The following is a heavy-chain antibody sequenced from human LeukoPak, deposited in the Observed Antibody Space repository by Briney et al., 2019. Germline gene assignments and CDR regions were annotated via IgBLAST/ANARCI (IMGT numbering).Heavy chain of an antibody. D-gene: IGHD3-10*01. J-gene: IGHJ4*02. Sequence: SETLSLTCTVSGGSISSGGYYWSWIRQHPGKGLEWIGYIYYSGSTYYNPSLKSRVTISVDTSKNQFSLKLSSVTAADTAVYYCARGDTMVRDFDYWGQGTLVTVPS. CDR1: GGSISSGGYY. CDR3: ARGDTMVRDFDY. V-gene: IGHV4-31*03. CDR2: IYYSGST.